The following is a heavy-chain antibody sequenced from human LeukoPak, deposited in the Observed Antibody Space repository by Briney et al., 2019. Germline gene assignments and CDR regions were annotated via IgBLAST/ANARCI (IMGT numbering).Heavy chain of an antibody. CDR3: ARGDGGSYYGFDY. V-gene: IGHV1-18*01. J-gene: IGHJ4*02. Sequence: GASVKVSCKASGYTFTSYDINWVRQATGQGLEWMGWISVYNGNTNYAQKLQGRVTMTTDTFTNTAYMELRSLRSDDTAVYYCARGDGGSYYGFDYWGQGTLVTVSS. CDR2: ISVYNGNT. D-gene: IGHD1-26*01. CDR1: GYTFTSYD.